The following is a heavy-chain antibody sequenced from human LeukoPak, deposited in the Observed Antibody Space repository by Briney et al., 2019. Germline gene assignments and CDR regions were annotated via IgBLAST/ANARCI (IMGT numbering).Heavy chain of an antibody. CDR3: AKIYDYIWGSYRYTESFAFDI. CDR2: ISNSGGST. V-gene: IGHV3-23*01. Sequence: GGSLRLSCAASGFTFSSYAMSWVRQAPGKGLEWVSAISNSGGSTYYADSVKGRFTVSRDNSKNTLYLQMNSLRAEDTAVYYCAKIYDYIWGSYRYTESFAFDIWGQGTMVTVSS. D-gene: IGHD3-16*02. J-gene: IGHJ3*02. CDR1: GFTFSSYA.